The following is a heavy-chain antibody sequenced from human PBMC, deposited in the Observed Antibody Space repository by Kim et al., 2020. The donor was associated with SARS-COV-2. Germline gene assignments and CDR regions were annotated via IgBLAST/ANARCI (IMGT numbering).Heavy chain of an antibody. CDR3: ARETPDCSGGSCYWTRDYYYYMDV. CDR2: ISAYNGNT. V-gene: IGHV1-18*01. D-gene: IGHD2-15*01. CDR1: GYTFTSYG. J-gene: IGHJ6*03. Sequence: ASVKVSCKASGYTFTSYGISWVRQAPGQGLEWMGWISAYNGNTNYAQKLQGRVTMTTDTSTSTAYMELRSLRSDDTAVYYCARETPDCSGGSCYWTRDYYYYMDVWGKGTTVTVSS.